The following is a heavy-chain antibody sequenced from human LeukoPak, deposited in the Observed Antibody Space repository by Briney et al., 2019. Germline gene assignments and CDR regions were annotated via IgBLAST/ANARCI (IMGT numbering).Heavy chain of an antibody. V-gene: IGHV3-43*02. CDR1: GFTFRNYA. D-gene: IGHD5/OR15-5a*01. CDR2: TSGDGITT. CDR3: ARDHVYGGADY. Sequence: GVSLRLSCAASGFTFRNYAIHWVRQAPGKGLEWVSLTSGDGITTYFADSVKGRFTISRDNSKSSLFPQMNSLRTEDTALYYCARDHVYGGADYWGQGTLVTVSS. J-gene: IGHJ4*02.